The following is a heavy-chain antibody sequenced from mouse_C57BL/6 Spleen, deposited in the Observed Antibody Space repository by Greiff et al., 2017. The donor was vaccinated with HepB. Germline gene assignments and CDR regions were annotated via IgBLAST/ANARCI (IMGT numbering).Heavy chain of an antibody. CDR2: ISSGSSTI. J-gene: IGHJ1*03. Sequence: EVMLVESGGGLVKPGGSLKLSCAASGFTFSDYGMHWVRQAPEKGLEWVAYISSGSSTIYYADTVKGRFTISRDNAKNTLFLQMTSLRSEDTAMYYFARDGSSPLYWYFDVWGTGTTVTVSS. CDR1: GFTFSDYG. V-gene: IGHV5-17*01. D-gene: IGHD1-1*01. CDR3: ARDGSSPLYWYFDV.